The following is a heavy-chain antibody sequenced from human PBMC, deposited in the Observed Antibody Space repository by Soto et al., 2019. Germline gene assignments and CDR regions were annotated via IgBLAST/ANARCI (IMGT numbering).Heavy chain of an antibody. CDR3: ARATYGDPHY. Sequence: SETLSLTCSVSGGSISVGDYYWTWIRQPPGKGLEFIGYVYSTGTTYYDPSFQSRVSMSQDTSKNQFSMTLSSLTAADTAVYYCARATYGDPHYRGQAPLVTLST. D-gene: IGHD4-17*01. CDR1: GGSISVGDYY. CDR2: VYSTGTT. V-gene: IGHV4-30-4*01. J-gene: IGHJ4*02.